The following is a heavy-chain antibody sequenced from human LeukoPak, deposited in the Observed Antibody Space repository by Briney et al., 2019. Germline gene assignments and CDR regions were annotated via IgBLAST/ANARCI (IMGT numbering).Heavy chain of an antibody. D-gene: IGHD2-15*01. CDR1: GYSISSGYY. CDR3: ARGFSLSVVVAATGSWFDP. V-gene: IGHV4-38-2*02. J-gene: IGHJ5*02. CDR2: IYHSGST. Sequence: SETLSLTCTVSGYSISSGYYWGWIRQPPGKGLEWIGSIYHSGSTYYNPSLKSRVTISVDTSKNQFSLKLSSVTAADTAVYYCARGFSLSVVVAATGSWFDPWGQGTLVTVSS.